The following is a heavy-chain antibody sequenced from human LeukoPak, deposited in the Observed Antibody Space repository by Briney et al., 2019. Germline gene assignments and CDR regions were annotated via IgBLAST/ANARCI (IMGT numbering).Heavy chain of an antibody. CDR2: ISGSGGTT. D-gene: IGHD4-17*01. CDR3: AKVTTVGWYFDL. J-gene: IGHJ2*01. CDR1: GFRFSTSA. V-gene: IGHV3-23*01. Sequence: GGSLRLSCAASGFRFSTSAMTWVRQAPGKGLEWVSGISGSGGTTYDADSVKGRFTISRDNSKNTLDLQMNSLRVEDTAVYYCAKVTTVGWYFDLWGRGTLVTVSS.